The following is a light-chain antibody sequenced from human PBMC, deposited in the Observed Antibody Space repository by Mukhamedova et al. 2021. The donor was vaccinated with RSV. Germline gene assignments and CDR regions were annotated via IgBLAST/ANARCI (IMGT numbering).Light chain of an antibody. CDR3: QQLNSYPFT. J-gene: IGKJ4*01. V-gene: IGKV1-9*01. Sequence: GQAPKLLISGASTLQSEVPSRFSGSGSGTEFTLTISSLQPADFATYYCQQLNSYPFTFGGGTKVEIK. CDR2: GAS.